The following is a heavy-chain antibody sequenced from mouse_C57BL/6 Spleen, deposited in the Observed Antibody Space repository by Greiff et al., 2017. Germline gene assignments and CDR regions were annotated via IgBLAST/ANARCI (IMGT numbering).Heavy chain of an antibody. J-gene: IGHJ1*03. CDR2: IYPGDGDT. V-gene: IGHV1-82*01. CDR3: ARSAPLYSNHWYFDV. D-gene: IGHD2-5*01. Sequence: LVESGPELVKPGASVKISCKASGYAFSSSWMNWVKQRPGKGLEWIGRIYPGDGDTNYNGKFKGKATLTADKSSSTAYMQLSSLTSEDSAVYFCARSAPLYSNHWYFDVWGTGTTVTVSS. CDR1: GYAFSSSW.